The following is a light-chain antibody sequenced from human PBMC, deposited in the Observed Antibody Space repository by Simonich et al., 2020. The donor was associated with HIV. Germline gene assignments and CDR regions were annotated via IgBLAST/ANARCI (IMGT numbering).Light chain of an antibody. CDR2: GAF. V-gene: IGKV3-15*01. J-gene: IGKJ2*01. CDR3: QQYNNWPLF. CDR1: QRISTN. Sequence: EIVMTQSPSTLSVSPGERATLPCRGSQRISTNLAWYQQKPGQAPRLLIYGAFTRATGVPPRFSGTGSGTEFTLTISSVQSEDFVIYYCQQYNNWPLFFGQGTKLEIK.